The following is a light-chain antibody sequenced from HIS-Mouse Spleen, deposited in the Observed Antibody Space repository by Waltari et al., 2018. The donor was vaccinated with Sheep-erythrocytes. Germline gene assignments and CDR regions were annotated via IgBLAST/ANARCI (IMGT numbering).Light chain of an antibody. CDR3: SSYAGSNNVV. Sequence: QSALTQPPSASGSPGQSVTISCTGTSSDVGGYNYVSWYQQHPGKAPKLMIYEFSKRPSGVPARFSGSKSGNTASLTVSGLQAEDEADYYCSSYAGSNNVVFGGGTKLTVL. CDR2: EFS. V-gene: IGLV2-8*01. CDR1: SSDVGGYNY. J-gene: IGLJ2*01.